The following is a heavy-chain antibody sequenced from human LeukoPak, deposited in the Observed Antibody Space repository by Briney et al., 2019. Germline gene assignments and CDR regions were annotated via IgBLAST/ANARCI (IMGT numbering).Heavy chain of an antibody. J-gene: IGHJ4*02. CDR2: IKKDGSEK. V-gene: IGHV3-7*01. CDR3: ARESKGRSKIDY. D-gene: IGHD4-17*01. Sequence: PGGSLRLSCAASGFTFSGYWMSWVRQAPGKGLEWGSNIKKDGSEKYNVDSVKGRCTTSRDNANNSLYLQMNSLRAEDTAVYYCARESKGRSKIDYWGQGTLVTVSS. CDR1: GFTFSGYW.